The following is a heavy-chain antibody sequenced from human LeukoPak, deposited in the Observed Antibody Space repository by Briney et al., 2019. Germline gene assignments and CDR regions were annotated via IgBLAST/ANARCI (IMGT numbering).Heavy chain of an antibody. CDR2: IYHSGST. CDR1: GGSFSGYY. Sequence: PSETLSLTCAVYGGSFSGYYWSWIRQPPGKGLEWIGSIYHSGSTYYNPSLKSRVTISVDTSKNQFSLKLSSVTAADTAVYYCARRDTELDYWGQGTLVTVSS. CDR3: ARRDTELDY. V-gene: IGHV4-34*01. J-gene: IGHJ4*02. D-gene: IGHD1-14*01.